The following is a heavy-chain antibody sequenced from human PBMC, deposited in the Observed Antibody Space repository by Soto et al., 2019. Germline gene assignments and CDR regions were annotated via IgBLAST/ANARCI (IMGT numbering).Heavy chain of an antibody. D-gene: IGHD2-21*01. V-gene: IGHV1-18*01. CDR3: AKSPRGEMATD. CDR1: GYTFINYH. Sequence: QVQLVQSGGEVKKPGASVTVSCKASGYTFINYHITWVRQAPGQGLAWLAWINTDNGKTDYAQTFQGRVTMTKDPSTSTSSMELRNLGSDDTAVNFCAKSPRGEMATDWGQGTLVTVSS. J-gene: IGHJ4*02. CDR2: INTDNGKT.